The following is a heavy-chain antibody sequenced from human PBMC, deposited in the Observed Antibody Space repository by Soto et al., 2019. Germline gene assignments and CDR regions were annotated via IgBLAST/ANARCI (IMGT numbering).Heavy chain of an antibody. Sequence: GGSLRLSGVASGFIFSKDVINWVLQAPVQGLECGSIMSGSGATADYADSVKGRCAISRDNSKNTRYLQMNSLRADDTAKYYCVREDSGWDFWGRGTMVTASS. CDR1: GFIFSKDV. J-gene: IGHJ3*01. CDR3: VREDSGWDF. CDR2: MSGSGATA. D-gene: IGHD6-19*01. V-gene: IGHV3-23*01.